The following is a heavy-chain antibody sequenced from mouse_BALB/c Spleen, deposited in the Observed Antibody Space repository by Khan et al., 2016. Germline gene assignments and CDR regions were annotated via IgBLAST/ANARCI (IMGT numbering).Heavy chain of an antibody. CDR3: ARNYRGMDY. V-gene: IGHV9-3*02. Sequence: QIQLVQSGPDLKKPGETVKISCKASGYTFTNYGIHWVKQAPGKGLKWMGWINTNTGEPTYAEEFKGRFVFSLETSASTAYLQINNLKNEDAATYFCARNYRGMDYWGQGTSVTVSS. CDR2: INTNTGEP. D-gene: IGHD2-12*01. J-gene: IGHJ4*01. CDR1: GYTFTNYG.